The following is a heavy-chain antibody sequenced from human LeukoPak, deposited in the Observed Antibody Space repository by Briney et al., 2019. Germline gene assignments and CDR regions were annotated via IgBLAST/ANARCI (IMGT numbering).Heavy chain of an antibody. CDR2: ISWNSVST. V-gene: IGHV3-9*01. D-gene: IGHD6-19*01. Sequence: GGSLRLSCVASGFTFDNYAMHWVRQAPGKGLEWVSGISWNSVSTGYADSVKGRFTISRDNAKNSLYLQMNSLRAEDTALYYRAKDGSSGWYYFDYWGQGTLLTVSS. J-gene: IGHJ4*02. CDR3: AKDGSSGWYYFDY. CDR1: GFTFDNYA.